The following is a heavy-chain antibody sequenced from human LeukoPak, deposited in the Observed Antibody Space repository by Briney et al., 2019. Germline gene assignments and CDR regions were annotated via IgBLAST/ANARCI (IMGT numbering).Heavy chain of an antibody. CDR3: AKELQVAGTFDY. V-gene: IGHV3-30*18. J-gene: IGHJ4*02. Sequence: PGRSLRLSCAASGFTFSSYGIHWVRRAPGKGLEWVAVISYDGRNEYYADSVKGRFTISRDNSKNTLYLQMNSLRAEDTAVYFCAKELQVAGTFDYWGQGTLVTVSS. D-gene: IGHD6-19*01. CDR1: GFTFSSYG. CDR2: ISYDGRNE.